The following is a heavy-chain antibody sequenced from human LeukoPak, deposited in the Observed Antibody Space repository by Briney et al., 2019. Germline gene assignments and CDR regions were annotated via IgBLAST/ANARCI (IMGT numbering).Heavy chain of an antibody. J-gene: IGHJ3*02. D-gene: IGHD3-3*01. CDR2: IYTSGST. Sequence: SETLSLTCTVSGGSISSYYWSWIRQPAGKGLEWIGRIYTSGSTNYNPSLKSRVTMSVDTSKNQFSLKLSSVTAADSAVYYCARGDFWSGMKDAFDIWGQGTMVTVSS. CDR1: GGSISSYY. V-gene: IGHV4-4*07. CDR3: ARGDFWSGMKDAFDI.